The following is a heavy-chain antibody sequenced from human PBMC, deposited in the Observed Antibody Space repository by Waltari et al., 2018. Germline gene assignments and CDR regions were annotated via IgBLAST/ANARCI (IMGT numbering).Heavy chain of an antibody. CDR3: ARGGWGVTPFHYSSSHYYMDV. Sequence: QVQLQQWGAGLLKPSETLSLTCAVYGGSFSGYYWSWIRQPPGKGPEWIGEINHSGSTNYNPSLKSRVTISVDTSKNQFSLKLSSVTAADTAVYYCARGGWGVTPFHYSSSHYYMDVWGKGTTVTVSS. D-gene: IGHD4-4*01. V-gene: IGHV4-34*01. CDR1: GGSFSGYY. J-gene: IGHJ6*03. CDR2: INHSGST.